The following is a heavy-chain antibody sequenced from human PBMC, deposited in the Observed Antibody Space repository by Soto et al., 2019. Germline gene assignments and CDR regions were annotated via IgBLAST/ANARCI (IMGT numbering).Heavy chain of an antibody. Sequence: PCWSLRLSCAPSRFTVSSYAISWVRQAPGKGLEWVSAISGRGGSTYYADSVKGRFTISRDNSKNTLYLRMNSLRAEDTAVYYCPTVEIGSYLDFWGEGTLVTVS. CDR1: RFTVSSYA. V-gene: IGHV3-23*01. CDR2: ISGRGGST. CDR3: PTVEIGSYLDF. J-gene: IGHJ4*02.